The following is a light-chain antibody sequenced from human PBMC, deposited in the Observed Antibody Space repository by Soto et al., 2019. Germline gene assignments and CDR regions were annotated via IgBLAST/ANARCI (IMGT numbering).Light chain of an antibody. CDR3: QAWDSSTVV. J-gene: IGLJ2*01. V-gene: IGLV3-1*01. Sequence: VLTQPPSVSVLPGKTASITCSGDNLGNKYACWYQQKPGQSPVLVIYQNAKRPSGIPERFSGSNSGNTATLTISGTQAMDEADYYCQAWDSSTVVFGGGTKVTVL. CDR1: NLGNKY. CDR2: QNA.